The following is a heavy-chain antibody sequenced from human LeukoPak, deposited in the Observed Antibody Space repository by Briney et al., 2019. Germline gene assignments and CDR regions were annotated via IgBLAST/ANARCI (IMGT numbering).Heavy chain of an antibody. CDR2: ISSSSSYI. CDR3: ARDRGPLYYYGSGLYYFDY. J-gene: IGHJ4*02. D-gene: IGHD3-10*01. Sequence: GGSLRLSCAASGFTFSSYSMNWVRQAPGKGLEWVSSISSSSSYIYYADSVKGRFTISRDNAKNSLYLQMNSLRAEDTAVYYCARDRGPLYYYGSGLYYFDYWGQGTLVTVSS. V-gene: IGHV3-21*01. CDR1: GFTFSSYS.